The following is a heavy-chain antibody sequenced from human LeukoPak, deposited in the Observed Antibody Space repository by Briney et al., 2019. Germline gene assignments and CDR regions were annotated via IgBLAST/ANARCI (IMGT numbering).Heavy chain of an antibody. CDR2: FDPEDGET. V-gene: IGHV1-24*01. CDR3: ATLTATGGAWFDP. J-gene: IGHJ5*02. Sequence: GASVKVSCKVSGYTLTELSMHWVRQAPGKGLEWMGGFDPEDGETIYAQKFQGRATMTEDTSTDTAYMELSSLRSEDTAVYYCATLTATGGAWFDPWGQGTLVTVSS. CDR1: GYTLTELS. D-gene: IGHD7-27*01.